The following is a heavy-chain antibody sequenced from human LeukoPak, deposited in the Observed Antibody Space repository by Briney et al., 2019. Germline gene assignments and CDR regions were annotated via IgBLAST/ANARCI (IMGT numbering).Heavy chain of an antibody. D-gene: IGHD2-2*03. CDR1: GFTFSSYG. V-gene: IGHV3-48*03. Sequence: GESLTLSCAASGFTFSSYGFNWVRQAPGKGLEWVSYLSSSGRTIFYADPVKGRFTISRDNAKNSLYLQMNSLRAEDTAVYHCARGDGYCSSTSCYAGPSYGLDVWGQGTTVTVSS. J-gene: IGHJ6*02. CDR2: LSSSGRTI. CDR3: ARGDGYCSSTSCYAGPSYGLDV.